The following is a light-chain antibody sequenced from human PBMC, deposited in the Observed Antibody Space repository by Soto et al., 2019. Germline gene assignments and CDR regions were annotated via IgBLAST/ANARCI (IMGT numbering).Light chain of an antibody. Sequence: EIVLTQSPGTLSLSPGERATLSCRASQSVSSTYLAWYQRKPGQAPRLLIYGASSRATGIPDRFSGSGSGTDFTLTISRLEPEDFAVYYCQQYGRSPPNTFGGGTKVEIK. CDR1: QSVSSTY. CDR2: GAS. CDR3: QQYGRSPPNT. J-gene: IGKJ4*01. V-gene: IGKV3-20*01.